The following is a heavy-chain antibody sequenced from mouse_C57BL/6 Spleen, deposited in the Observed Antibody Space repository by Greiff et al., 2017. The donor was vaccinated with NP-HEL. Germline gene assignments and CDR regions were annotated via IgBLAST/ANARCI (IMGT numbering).Heavy chain of an antibody. Sequence: EVQVVESGGGLVQPGGSLSLSCAASGFTFTDYYMSWVRQPPGKALEWLGFIRNKANGYTTEYSASVKGRFTISRDNSQSILYLQMNALRAEDSATYYCARYEDYESFADWGQGTLVTVSA. D-gene: IGHD2-4*01. CDR1: GFTFTDYY. CDR2: IRNKANGYTT. CDR3: ARYEDYESFAD. J-gene: IGHJ3*01. V-gene: IGHV7-3*01.